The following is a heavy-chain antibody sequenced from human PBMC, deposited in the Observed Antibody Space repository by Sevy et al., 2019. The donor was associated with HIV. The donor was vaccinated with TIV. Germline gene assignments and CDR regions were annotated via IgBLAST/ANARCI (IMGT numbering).Heavy chain of an antibody. V-gene: IGHV3-30*09. J-gene: IGHJ5*02. Sequence: GGSLRLSCTASEFTVSDYVMHWVRQTPGKGLEWVAIISHDGMNEDYADSVKGRFAISRDNSKNTLYLQMNRLRPDDTAVDFCVKEGAPHRNIRYCFGENCFYNWFDTWGQGVLVTVSS. CDR2: ISHDGMNE. CDR3: VKEGAPHRNIRYCFGENCFYNWFDT. CDR1: EFTVSDYV. D-gene: IGHD2-15*01.